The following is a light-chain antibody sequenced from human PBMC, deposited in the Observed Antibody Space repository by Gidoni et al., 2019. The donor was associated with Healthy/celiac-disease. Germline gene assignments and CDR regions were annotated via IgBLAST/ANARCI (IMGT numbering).Light chain of an antibody. CDR3: QQYNNWPRGYT. J-gene: IGKJ2*01. V-gene: IGKV3-15*01. CDR1: QSVSSN. Sequence: EIVMTQSPATLSGSPGDRATLSCRASQSVSSNLAWYKQKPGQAPSLLIYGASTRATGIPARFSGSGSGTEFTLTISSLQSEDFAVSYCQQYNNWPRGYTFXXXTKLEIK. CDR2: GAS.